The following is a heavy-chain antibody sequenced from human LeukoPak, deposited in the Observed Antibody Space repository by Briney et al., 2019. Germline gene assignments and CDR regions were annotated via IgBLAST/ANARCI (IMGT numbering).Heavy chain of an antibody. Sequence: ASVKVSCTASGYTFTSYGISWVRQAPGQGLEWMGWISAYNGNTNYAQKLQGRVTMTTDTSTSTAYMELRSLRSDDTAVYYCASGPEYSSSLGGDYWGQGTLVTVSS. J-gene: IGHJ4*02. D-gene: IGHD6-6*01. CDR2: ISAYNGNT. CDR3: ASGPEYSSSLGGDY. V-gene: IGHV1-18*01. CDR1: GYTFTSYG.